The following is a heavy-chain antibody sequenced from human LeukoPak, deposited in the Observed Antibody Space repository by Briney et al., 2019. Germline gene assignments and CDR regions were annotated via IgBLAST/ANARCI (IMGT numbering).Heavy chain of an antibody. CDR3: ARAPIVVVAATPFNDAFDI. V-gene: IGHV4-4*07. D-gene: IGHD2-15*01. CDR1: GGSISSYY. CDR2: IYTSGST. Sequence: PSETLSLTCTVSGGSISSYYWSRIRQPAGKGLEWIGRIYTSGSTNYNPSLKSRVTMSVNTSKNQFSLKLSSVTAADTAVYYCARAPIVVVAATPFNDAFDIWGQGTMVTVSS. J-gene: IGHJ3*02.